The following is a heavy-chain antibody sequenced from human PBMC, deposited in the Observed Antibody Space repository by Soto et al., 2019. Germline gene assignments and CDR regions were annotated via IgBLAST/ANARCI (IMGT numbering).Heavy chain of an antibody. CDR3: ATDSTLVGRRHLYLDY. CDR1: GYTLTELS. CDR2: FDPEDGET. D-gene: IGHD2-15*01. V-gene: IGHV1-24*01. Sequence: QVQLVQSGAEVKKPGASVKVSCKVSGYTLTELSMHWVRQAPGKGHEWMGGFDPEDGETIYAQKFQGRVTMTEDTSKDTADRELRSLRSEDKAVYYCATDSTLVGRRHLYLDYWGQGTLVTVSS. J-gene: IGHJ4*02.